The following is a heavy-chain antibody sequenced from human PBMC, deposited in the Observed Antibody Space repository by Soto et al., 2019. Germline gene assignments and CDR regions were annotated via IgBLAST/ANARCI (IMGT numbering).Heavy chain of an antibody. V-gene: IGHV4-34*01. CDR3: ARYLDYYGSGSYYNPKDGMDV. J-gene: IGHJ6*02. CDR1: GGSFSGYY. Sequence: QVQLQQWGAGLLKPSETLSLTCAVYGGSFSGYYWSWIRQPPGKGLEWIGEINHSGSTNYNPSLKSRVTISVDTSKNQFSLKLSSVTAADTAVYYCARYLDYYGSGSYYNPKDGMDVWGQGTTVTVSS. CDR2: INHSGST. D-gene: IGHD3-10*01.